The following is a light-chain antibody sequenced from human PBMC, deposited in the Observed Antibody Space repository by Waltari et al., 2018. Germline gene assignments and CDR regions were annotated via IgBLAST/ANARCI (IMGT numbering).Light chain of an antibody. CDR2: ETS. J-gene: IGKJ1*01. V-gene: IGKV3-20*01. Sequence: EIVLTQSPGTLSLSPGERATLSCRASQSVRKYLAWYQQKTGQAPRLLIYETSIRATGIPDRFSGSGFGTDFSLTISSLDPEDFAVYFCQKYDRLPATFGQGTRVEIK. CDR3: QKYDRLPAT. CDR1: QSVRKY.